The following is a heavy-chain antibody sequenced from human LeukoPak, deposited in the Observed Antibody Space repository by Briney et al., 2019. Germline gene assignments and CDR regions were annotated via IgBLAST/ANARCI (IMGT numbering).Heavy chain of an antibody. V-gene: IGHV3-7*05. D-gene: IGHD3-22*01. CDR1: GFSFSKYW. J-gene: IGHJ4*02. CDR2: INQDGSEK. Sequence: GGSLRLSCAASGFSFSKYWMSWVRQAPGKGLEWVANINQDGSEKYYVDSVKGRFTISRDNAKNSLYLQMNRLRAEDTAVYYCAREAYYYDTCGYFKYFFHHWRQETLVTVSS. CDR3: AREAYYYDTCGYFKYFFHH.